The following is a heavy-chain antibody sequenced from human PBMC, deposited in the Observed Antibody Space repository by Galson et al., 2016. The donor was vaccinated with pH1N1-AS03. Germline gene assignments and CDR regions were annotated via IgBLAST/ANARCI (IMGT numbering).Heavy chain of an antibody. V-gene: IGHV1-2*04. CDR2: INPNNGVT. CDR1: GYIFTGFY. J-gene: IGHJ6*02. D-gene: IGHD1-26*01. Sequence: SVKVSCKASGYIFTGFYVHWVRQAPGQGLEWMGWINPNNGVTNYAQKFQAWVTMTGDTSISTAYMELYGLKSDDTAVYYCARDPRGPCSSATCATTYYFGMDLWGQGTTVIVSS. CDR3: ARDPRGPCSSATCATTYYFGMDL.